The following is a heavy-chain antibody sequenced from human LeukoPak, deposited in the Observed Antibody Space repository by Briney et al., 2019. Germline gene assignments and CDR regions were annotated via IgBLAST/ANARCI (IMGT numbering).Heavy chain of an antibody. CDR2: MNPNSGNT. CDR1: GYTFTSYD. V-gene: IGHV1-8*03. CDR3: AKKWWVDILTGGDYYYMDV. Sequence: ASVKVSCKASGYTFTSYDINWVRQATGQGLEWMGWMNPNSGNTGYAQKFQGRVTITRNTSISTAYMELSSLRSEDTAVYYCAKKWWVDILTGGDYYYMDVWGKGTTVTVSS. D-gene: IGHD3-9*01. J-gene: IGHJ6*03.